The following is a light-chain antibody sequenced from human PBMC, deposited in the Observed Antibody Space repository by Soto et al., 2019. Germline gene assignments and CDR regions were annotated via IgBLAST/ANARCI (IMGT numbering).Light chain of an antibody. CDR3: QKYDSAPLT. V-gene: IGKV1-27*01. J-gene: IGKJ5*01. CDR1: QGISDY. Sequence: IQMTQSPSSVSASVGDRVTVTCRASQGISDYLACYQRKPGKVPDLLISSASTLQSGAPSRLTASGSGTDFTLTISSLQPEDVATYDGQKYDSAPLTFGQGTRLEI. CDR2: SAS.